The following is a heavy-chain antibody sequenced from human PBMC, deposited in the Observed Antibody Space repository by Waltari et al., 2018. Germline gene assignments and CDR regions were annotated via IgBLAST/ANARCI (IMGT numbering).Heavy chain of an antibody. Sequence: QVQLQQWGAGLLKPSETLSLTCAVYGGSFSGYYWTWIRQPPGKGLEWIGEVNHSGYTNYNPSLKSRSTISVDTSKNQFSLRLSSVTAADTAVYYCVRDGRGLAVRFRWFDPWGQGILVTVSS. J-gene: IGHJ5*02. V-gene: IGHV4-34*01. CDR3: VRDGRGLAVRFRWFDP. D-gene: IGHD6-6*01. CDR1: GGSFSGYY. CDR2: VNHSGYT.